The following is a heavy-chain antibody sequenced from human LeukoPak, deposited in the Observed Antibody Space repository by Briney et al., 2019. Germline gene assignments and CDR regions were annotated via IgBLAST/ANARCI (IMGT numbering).Heavy chain of an antibody. CDR2: ISSNSSTI. D-gene: IGHD3-22*01. V-gene: IGHV3-48*04. Sequence: GGSLRLSCAASGFTFNSYSMNWVRRAPGKGLEWVSYISSNSSTIYYADSAKGRFNISRDNGKNSLYLQMDNLRVEDTAVYYCTRAPKLGGYFSVDYWRQGTLVTVSS. J-gene: IGHJ4*02. CDR3: TRAPKLGGYFSVDY. CDR1: GFTFNSYS.